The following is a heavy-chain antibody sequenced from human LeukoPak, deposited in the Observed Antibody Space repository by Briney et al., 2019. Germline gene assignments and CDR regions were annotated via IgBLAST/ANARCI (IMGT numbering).Heavy chain of an antibody. CDR1: GFTFSSYA. CDR2: ISGSGGST. V-gene: IGHV3-23*01. D-gene: IGHD6-19*01. Sequence: GGSRRLSCAASGFTFSSYAMSWVRQAPGKGLEWVSAISGSGGSTYYADSVKGRFTISRDNSKNTLYLQMNSLRAEDTAVYYCANSKGIAVAGTFDYWGQGTLVTVSS. J-gene: IGHJ4*02. CDR3: ANSKGIAVAGTFDY.